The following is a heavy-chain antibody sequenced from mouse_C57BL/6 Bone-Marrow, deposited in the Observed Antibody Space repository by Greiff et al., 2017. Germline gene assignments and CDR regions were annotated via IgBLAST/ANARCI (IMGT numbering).Heavy chain of an antibody. CDR1: GYTFTSYW. V-gene: IGHV1-7*01. CDR2: INPSSGYT. CDR3: ARYGNSNYLDY. Sequence: QVQLQQSGAELAKPGASVKLSCKASGYTFTSYWMHWVKQRPGQGLEWIGYINPSSGYTKYNQKFKDKTTVTADKSSNTAYMRLSSLTYEDSADYYCARYGNSNYLDYWGRGTGLTVTA. D-gene: IGHD2-1*01. J-gene: IGHJ2*03.